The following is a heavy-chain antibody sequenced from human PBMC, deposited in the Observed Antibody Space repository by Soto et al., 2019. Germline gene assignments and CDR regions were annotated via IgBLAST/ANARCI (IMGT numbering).Heavy chain of an antibody. CDR1: GGSISSSNW. V-gene: IGHV4-4*02. CDR2: IYHSGST. Sequence: QVQLQESGPGLVKPSGTLSLTCAVSGGSISSSNWWSCVRQPPGKGLEWIGEIYHSGSTNYNPSLKSRVTIAVDKSKNQFSLKLSSVTAADTAVYYCARDRCSGGSCYSGRVWRYCDYWGQGTLVTVSS. D-gene: IGHD2-15*01. J-gene: IGHJ4*02. CDR3: ARDRCSGGSCYSGRVWRYCDY.